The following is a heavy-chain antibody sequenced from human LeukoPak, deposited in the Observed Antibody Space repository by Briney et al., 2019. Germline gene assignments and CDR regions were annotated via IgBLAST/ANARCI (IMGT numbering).Heavy chain of an antibody. J-gene: IGHJ4*02. CDR3: ARARGAVAGPYYFDY. CDR1: GGSFSGYY. Sequence: PSETLSLTCAVYGGSFSGYYWSWIRQPPGKGLEWIGEINHSRSTNYNPSLKSRVTISVDTSKNQFSLKLSSVTAADTAVYYCARARGAVAGPYYFDYWGQGTLVTVSS. CDR2: INHSRST. V-gene: IGHV4-34*01. D-gene: IGHD6-19*01.